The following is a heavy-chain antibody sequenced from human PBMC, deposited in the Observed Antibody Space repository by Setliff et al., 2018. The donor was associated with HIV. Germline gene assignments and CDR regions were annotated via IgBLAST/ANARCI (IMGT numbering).Heavy chain of an antibody. Sequence: SVKVSCKASGYTFSDYYMHWVRQAPGQGLEWMGGIIPIFGTTHYAQKFQGRVTVTADESTSTAYMQLSSLRSDDTAVYYCARGRNYDSSGYGDYYYYMDVWGKGTTVTVSS. D-gene: IGHD3-22*01. V-gene: IGHV1-69*13. CDR1: GYTFSDYY. CDR2: IIPIFGTT. CDR3: ARGRNYDSSGYGDYYYYMDV. J-gene: IGHJ6*03.